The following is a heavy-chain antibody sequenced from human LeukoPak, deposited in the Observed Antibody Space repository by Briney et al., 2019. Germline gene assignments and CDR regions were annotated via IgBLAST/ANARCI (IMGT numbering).Heavy chain of an antibody. CDR3: AKKGGDYFDY. D-gene: IGHD3-10*01. J-gene: IGHJ4*02. Sequence: GGSLRLSCAASGFTFSSYTMNWVRQAPGKGLEWVSSINSSSNYIYYADSVKGRFTISRDNAKNSLYLQMNSLRAEDTAVCYCAKKGGDYFDYWGQGALVTVSS. V-gene: IGHV3-21*01. CDR2: INSSSNYI. CDR1: GFTFSSYT.